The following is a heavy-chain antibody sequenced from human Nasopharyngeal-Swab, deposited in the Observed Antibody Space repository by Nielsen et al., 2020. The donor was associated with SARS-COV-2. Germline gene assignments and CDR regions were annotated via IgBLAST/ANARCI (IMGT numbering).Heavy chain of an antibody. CDR3: ARFSSSWYYYMDV. Sequence: SETLSLTCTVSGGSISSYYWSWIRQPPGKGLEWIGYIYYSGSTNYNPSLKSRVTISVDTSKNQFSLKLSSVTAADTAVYYCARFSSSWYYYMDVWGKGTTVTVSS. CDR1: GGSISSYY. J-gene: IGHJ6*03. V-gene: IGHV4-59*08. CDR2: IYYSGST. D-gene: IGHD6-13*01.